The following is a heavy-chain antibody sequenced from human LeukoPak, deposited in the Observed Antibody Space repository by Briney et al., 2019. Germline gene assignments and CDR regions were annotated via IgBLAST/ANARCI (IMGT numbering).Heavy chain of an antibody. CDR2: IYPGDSDT. Sequence: GESLKISCKGSGYTFHSYWIAWVRQMPGKGLEWMGIIYPGDSDTTYSPSFQGQVTISADKSISTAYLQWSSLKASDTAMYYCARRDGYCSSTSCYADYYYGMDVWGQGTTVTVSS. V-gene: IGHV5-51*01. CDR3: ARRDGYCSSTSCYADYYYGMDV. CDR1: GYTFHSYW. D-gene: IGHD2-2*01. J-gene: IGHJ6*02.